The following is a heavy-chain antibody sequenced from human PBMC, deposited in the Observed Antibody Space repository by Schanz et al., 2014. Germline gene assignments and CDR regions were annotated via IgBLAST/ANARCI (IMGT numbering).Heavy chain of an antibody. V-gene: IGHV3-7*05. CDR1: GFTFSTHA. CDR2: IKEDGSVK. CDR3: ARIGGSVFDY. D-gene: IGHD3-10*01. J-gene: IGHJ4*01. Sequence: EVQLVQSGGGLIQPGGSLRLSCAASGFTFSTHAMSWVRQAPGKGLEWVANIKEDGSVKDYVDSVKGRFTISRDNSKNSLYLQVNSLRAEDTAVYYCARIGGSVFDYWAHGTLVTVSS.